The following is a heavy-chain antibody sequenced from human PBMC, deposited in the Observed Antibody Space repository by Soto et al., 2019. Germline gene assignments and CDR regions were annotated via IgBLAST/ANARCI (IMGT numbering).Heavy chain of an antibody. D-gene: IGHD4-17*01. CDR2: ISYDGSNK. CDR1: GFTFSTYG. CDR3: AKDYGDYEFDY. Sequence: GGSLRLSCAASGFTFSTYGMHWVRQTPGKGLEWVAVISYDGSNKYYADSVKGRFTISRDNFKNTLYLQMNSLRVEDTAVYYCAKDYGDYEFDYWGQGTLVTVSS. J-gene: IGHJ4*02. V-gene: IGHV3-30*18.